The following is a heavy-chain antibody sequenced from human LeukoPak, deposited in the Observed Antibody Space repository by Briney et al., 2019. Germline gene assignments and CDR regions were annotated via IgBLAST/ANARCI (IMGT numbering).Heavy chain of an antibody. V-gene: IGHV4-59*01. CDR3: ARRSDNYDILNL. CDR2: IYYTGST. CDR1: GGSISNYY. J-gene: IGHJ3*01. D-gene: IGHD3-22*01. Sequence: SETLSLTCTVSGGSISNYYWTWIRQPPGKGLEWIGYIYYTGSTNYNPSLKSRVTISVDTSKNQFSLKLSSVTAADTAVYYCARRSDNYDILNLWGQGTMVTVSS.